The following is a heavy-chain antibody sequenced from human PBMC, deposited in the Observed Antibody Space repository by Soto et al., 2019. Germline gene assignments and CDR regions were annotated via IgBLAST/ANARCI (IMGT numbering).Heavy chain of an antibody. CDR1: GGIFSTYA. CDR3: GRDGDDFVSGIYYNRFDF. CDR2: IIPIFGTP. J-gene: IGHJ4*02. V-gene: IGHV1-69*01. Sequence: QVQLVQSGAEVKKPGSSVKVSCKASGGIFSTYAISWLRQAPGQGLEWMGGIIPIFGTPNYAQRFQGRVTITADEPRTKPNWKLSRLKSEKKAVYYWGRDGDDFVSGIYYNRFDFGAQGPLLTAS. D-gene: IGHD3-10*01.